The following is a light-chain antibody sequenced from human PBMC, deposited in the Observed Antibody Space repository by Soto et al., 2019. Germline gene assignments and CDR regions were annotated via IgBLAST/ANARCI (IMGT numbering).Light chain of an antibody. CDR2: AAS. J-gene: IGKJ4*01. CDR3: QQVNVYPST. Sequence: DIQMTQAPSSLSASVGDRLTITCRASQSISSYLNWYQQKPGKXPKXXIYAASSLQSGVPSRFSGSGSGTDLTITISSLQPEDCETYDCQQVNVYPSTFGGGTKVDIK. V-gene: IGKV1-39*01. CDR1: QSISSY.